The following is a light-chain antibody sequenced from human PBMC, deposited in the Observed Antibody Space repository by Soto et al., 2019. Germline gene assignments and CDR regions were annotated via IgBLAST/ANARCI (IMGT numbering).Light chain of an antibody. J-gene: IGKJ3*01. CDR2: DVS. Sequence: EIVLTQSPATLSVSPGDRVTLSCRASQSVSGYLAWYQQKPGQAPRLLIYDVSSRATGIPARFSGSGSGTDFTLTISGLEPEDVAVYYCQQRSLGTFGPGTQGGYQ. CDR3: QQRSLGT. V-gene: IGKV3-11*01. CDR1: QSVSGY.